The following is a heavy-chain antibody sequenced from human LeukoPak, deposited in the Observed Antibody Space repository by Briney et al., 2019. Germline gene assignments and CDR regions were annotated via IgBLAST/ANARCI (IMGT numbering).Heavy chain of an antibody. CDR3: AREILTGYAFDI. D-gene: IGHD7-27*01. V-gene: IGHV3-30*03. CDR1: GFTFSSYG. Sequence: PRGSLRLSCAASGFTFSSYGMHWVRQAPGKGLEWVAFISYDGPNKYCADSVKGRFTISRDNSKNTLYLQMNSLRAEDTALYYCAREILTGYAFDIWGQGTMVTVSS. CDR2: ISYDGPNK. J-gene: IGHJ3*02.